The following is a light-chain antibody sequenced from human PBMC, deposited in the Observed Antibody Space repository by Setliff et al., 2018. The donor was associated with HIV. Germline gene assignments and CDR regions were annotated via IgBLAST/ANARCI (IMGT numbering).Light chain of an antibody. CDR3: CSFAGTYIFYV. CDR2: DVT. Sequence: QSALTQPPSVSGSPGQSVTISCTGTSSDVGGYNYVSWYQPHPGKAPKVLIYDVTKRPSGVPDRFSGSKSGNTASLTISGLQAEDEADYYCCSFAGTYIFYVFGSGTKVTVL. V-gene: IGLV2-11*01. J-gene: IGLJ1*01. CDR1: SSDVGGYNY.